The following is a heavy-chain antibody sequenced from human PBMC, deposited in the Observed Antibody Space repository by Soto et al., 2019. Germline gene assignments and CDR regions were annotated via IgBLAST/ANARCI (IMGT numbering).Heavy chain of an antibody. Sequence: PGGSLRLSCAASGFTVSSNYMSWVRQAPGKGLEWVSVIYSGGSTYYADSVKGRFTISRDNSKNTLYLQMNSLRAEDTAVYYCARDRKDIVVAPAAMWGMTRHYIHVSRHATTLT. J-gene: IGHJ6*02. CDR1: GFTVSSNY. CDR3: ARDRKDIVVAPAAMWGMTRHYIHV. V-gene: IGHV3-66*01. D-gene: IGHD2-2*01. CDR2: IYSGGST.